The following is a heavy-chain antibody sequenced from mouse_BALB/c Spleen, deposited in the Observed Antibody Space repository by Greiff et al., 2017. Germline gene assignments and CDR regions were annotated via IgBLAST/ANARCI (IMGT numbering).Heavy chain of an antibody. D-gene: IGHD2-2*01. CDR1: GFTFSDYG. V-gene: IGHV5-15*02. J-gene: IGHJ3*01. CDR3: ARGGYDGFAY. Sequence: EVKLQESGGGLVQPGGSRKLSCAASGFTFSDYGMAWVRQAPGKGPEWVAFISNLAYSIYYADTVTGRFTISRENAKNTLYLEMSSLRSEDTAMYYCARGGYDGFAYWGQGTLVTVSA. CDR2: ISNLAYSI.